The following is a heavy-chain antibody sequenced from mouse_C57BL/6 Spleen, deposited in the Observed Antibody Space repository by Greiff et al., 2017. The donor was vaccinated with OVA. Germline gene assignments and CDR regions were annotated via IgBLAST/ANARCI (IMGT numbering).Heavy chain of an antibody. CDR2: ISDGGSYT. CDR3: ARHLSLYTWFAY. CDR1: GFTFSSYA. V-gene: IGHV5-6*03. D-gene: IGHD2-12*01. J-gene: IGHJ3*01. Sequence: EVKLMESGGGLVKPGGSLKLSCAASGFTFSSYAMSWVRQTPEKRLEWVATISDGGSYTYYPDSVKGRFTISRDNAKNTLYLQMSSLKSEDTAMYYCARHLSLYTWFAYWGQGTLVTVSA.